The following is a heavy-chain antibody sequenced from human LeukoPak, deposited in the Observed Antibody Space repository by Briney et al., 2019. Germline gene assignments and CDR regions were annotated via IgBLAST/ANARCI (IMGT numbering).Heavy chain of an antibody. D-gene: IGHD6-13*01. CDR2: MNPNSGNT. V-gene: IGHV1-8*01. CDR1: GYTFTSYD. J-gene: IGHJ3*02. Sequence: ASVKVSCKASGYTFTSYDINWVRQATGQGLEWMGWMNPNSGNTGYAQKFQGRVTMTRNTSISTAYMELSSLRSEDTAVYYCARDPWGAAAGTRAFDIWGQGTMVTVSS. CDR3: ARDPWGAAAGTRAFDI.